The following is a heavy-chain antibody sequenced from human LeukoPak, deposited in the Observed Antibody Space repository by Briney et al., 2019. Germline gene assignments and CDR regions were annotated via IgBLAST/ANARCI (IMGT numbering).Heavy chain of an antibody. V-gene: IGHV4-34*08. CDR2: TNHSGTT. Sequence: PSETLSLTAAVYAGTFNGYYWSWLPHPPGKELEWFVETNHSGTTNYNTSLNSRATISEDTSNKQYSLKLSSVTAADTAVYYCAALWLSGLVAFDIWGQGTMVTVSS. CDR3: AALWLSGLVAFDI. CDR1: AGTFNGYY. J-gene: IGHJ3*02. D-gene: IGHD5-18*01.